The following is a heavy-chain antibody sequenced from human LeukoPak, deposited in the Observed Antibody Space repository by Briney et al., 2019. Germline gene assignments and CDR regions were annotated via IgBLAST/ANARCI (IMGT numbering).Heavy chain of an antibody. CDR1: GFTFSSYA. J-gene: IGHJ6*03. D-gene: IGHD2-15*01. CDR2: ISSSGTI. Sequence: GGSLRLSCAASGFTFSSYAMSWVRQAPGKGLEWVSYISSSGTIYYADSVKGRFTISRDNAKNSLYLQMNSLRAEDTAVYYCARVLRYCSGGNCYSGGLGYMDVWGKGTTVTISS. CDR3: ARVLRYCSGGNCYSGGLGYMDV. V-gene: IGHV3-48*04.